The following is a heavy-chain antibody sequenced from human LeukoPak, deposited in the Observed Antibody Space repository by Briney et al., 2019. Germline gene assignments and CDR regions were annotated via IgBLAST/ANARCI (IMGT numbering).Heavy chain of an antibody. D-gene: IGHD2-21*01. CDR1: GYNFGLFW. CDR3: AKHFSGGDYDAFEI. V-gene: IGHV5-51*01. Sequence: GEPLKISCRGSGYNFGLFWIVWVRKPPGKGLGGMGIIYPYDSDTRYSPSFQGQVTISADMSISTAYLEWSSLKASDTAMYYCAKHFSGGDYDAFEIWGQGTLLTVS. J-gene: IGHJ3*02. CDR2: IYPYDSDT.